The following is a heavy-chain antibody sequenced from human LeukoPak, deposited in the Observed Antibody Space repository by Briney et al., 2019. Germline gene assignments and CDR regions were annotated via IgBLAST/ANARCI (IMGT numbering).Heavy chain of an antibody. D-gene: IGHD2-2*02. J-gene: IGHJ6*02. Sequence: GASVKVSCKASGYTFTSYGISWVRQAPGQGLEWMGWISAYKGNTNYAQKLQGRVTMTTDTSTSTAYMELRSLRSDDTAVYYCARDRVGGCSSTSCYTHYYGMDVWGQGTTVTVSS. CDR3: ARDRVGGCSSTSCYTHYYGMDV. CDR2: ISAYKGNT. CDR1: GYTFTSYG. V-gene: IGHV1-18*01.